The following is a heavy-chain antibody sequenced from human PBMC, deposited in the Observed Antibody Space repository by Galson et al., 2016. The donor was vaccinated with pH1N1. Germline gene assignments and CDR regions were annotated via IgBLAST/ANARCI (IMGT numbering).Heavy chain of an antibody. Sequence: SVKVSCKASGYTFTSYFMYWVRQAPGQGLEWMGIINPSGGNTNYAQTFQGRLTMTRDTSTSTVYMELSSLRSGDTAVYYCARDAAMIVVVSVYAFDIWGQGTMVTVSS. D-gene: IGHD3-22*01. J-gene: IGHJ3*02. V-gene: IGHV1-46*01. CDR3: ARDAAMIVVVSVYAFDI. CDR2: INPSGGNT. CDR1: GYTFTSYF.